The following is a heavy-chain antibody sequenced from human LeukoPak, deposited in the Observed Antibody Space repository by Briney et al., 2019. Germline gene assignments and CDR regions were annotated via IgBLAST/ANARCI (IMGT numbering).Heavy chain of an antibody. CDR1: GFTFSSYA. J-gene: IGHJ4*02. V-gene: IGHV3-23*01. D-gene: IGHD1-1*01. CDR3: AKDLRNDWIPGY. Sequence: GGSLRLSCAASGFTFSSYAMSWVRQAPGKGLEWVSAISSSGGSTYYADSVKGRFTISRDNSKNTLYLQMNSLRAEDTAVYYCAKDLRNDWIPGYWGQGTLVTVSS. CDR2: ISSSGGST.